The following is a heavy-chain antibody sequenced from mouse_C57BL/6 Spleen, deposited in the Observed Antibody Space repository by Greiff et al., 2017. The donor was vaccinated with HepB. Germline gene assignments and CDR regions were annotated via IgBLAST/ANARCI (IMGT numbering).Heavy chain of an antibody. CDR1: GFTFSDYG. V-gene: IGHV5-17*01. CDR3: ARRLSLSWYFDV. D-gene: IGHD1-1*02. CDR2: ISSGSSTI. Sequence: EVQVVESGGGLVKPGGSLKLSCAASGFTFSDYGMHWVRQAPEKGLEWVAYISSGSSTIYYADTVKGRFTISRDNAKNTLFLQMTSLRSEDTAMYYCARRLSLSWYFDVWGTGPTVTVSS. J-gene: IGHJ1*03.